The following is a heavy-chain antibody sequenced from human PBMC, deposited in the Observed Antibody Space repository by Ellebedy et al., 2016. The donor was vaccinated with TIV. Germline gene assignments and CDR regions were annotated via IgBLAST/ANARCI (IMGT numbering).Heavy chain of an antibody. CDR1: GFTVSRNY. CDR2: IYSAGST. J-gene: IGHJ3*02. D-gene: IGHD6-13*01. CDR3: ARGLVAAADAFDI. Sequence: GESLKISCAVSGFTVSRNYMSWVRQAPGKGLDWVSVIYSAGSTYYAHSVKGRFTISRDNSKKTLYLQMNSLIAEDTAVYYCARGLVAAADAFDIWGQGTMVSVSS. V-gene: IGHV3-53*01.